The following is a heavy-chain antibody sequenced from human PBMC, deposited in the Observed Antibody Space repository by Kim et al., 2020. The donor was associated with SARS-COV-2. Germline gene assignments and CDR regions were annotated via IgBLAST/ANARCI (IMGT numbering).Heavy chain of an antibody. J-gene: IGHJ3*02. CDR3: ATVDYDFWSGYHAFDI. D-gene: IGHD3-3*01. Sequence: KFQGRVTMTEDTSTDTAYMELSSLRSEDTAVYYCATVDYDFWSGYHAFDIWGQGTMVTVSS. V-gene: IGHV1-24*01.